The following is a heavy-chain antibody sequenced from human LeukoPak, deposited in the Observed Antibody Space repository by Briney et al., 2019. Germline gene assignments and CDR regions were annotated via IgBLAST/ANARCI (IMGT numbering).Heavy chain of an antibody. V-gene: IGHV1-24*01. J-gene: IGHJ4*02. CDR2: FDPEDGET. CDR1: GYTLTELS. CDR3: AAPCSSTSCYGGFDY. Sequence: ASVKVSCKVSGYTLTELSMHWVRQAPGKGLEWMGGFDPEDGETIYAQKFQGRVTMTEDTSTDTAYMELSGLRSEDTAVYYCAAPCSSTSCYGGFDYWGQGTLVTVSS. D-gene: IGHD2-2*01.